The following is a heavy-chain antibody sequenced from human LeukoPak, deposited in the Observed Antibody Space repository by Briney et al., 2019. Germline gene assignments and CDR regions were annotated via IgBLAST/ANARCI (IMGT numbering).Heavy chain of an antibody. CDR1: GGSISGSSCY. J-gene: IGHJ4*02. V-gene: IGHV4-39*01. CDR3: ARPYSSSSGGVDY. CDR2: IYYSGST. Sequence: ETLSLTCTVSGGSISGSSCYWGWIRQPPGKGLEWIGSIYYSGSTYYNPSLKSRVTISVDTSKNQFSLKLSSVTAADTAVYYCARPYSSSSGGVDYWGQGTLVTVSS. D-gene: IGHD6-6*01.